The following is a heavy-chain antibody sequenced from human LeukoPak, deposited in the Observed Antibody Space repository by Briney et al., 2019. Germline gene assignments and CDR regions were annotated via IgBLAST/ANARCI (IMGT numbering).Heavy chain of an antibody. CDR3: TSGNYFDS. CDR2: IKQDGSEK. V-gene: IGHV3-7*01. J-gene: IGHJ4*02. Sequence: PGGSLRLSCAASGFTFSTYWMSWVRQAPGEGLERVANIKQDGSEKYYVDSVKGRFTISRDNAKNSLYLQMNSLRAEDTAVYYCTSGNYFDSWGQGTLVTVSS. CDR1: GFTFSTYW. D-gene: IGHD1-26*01.